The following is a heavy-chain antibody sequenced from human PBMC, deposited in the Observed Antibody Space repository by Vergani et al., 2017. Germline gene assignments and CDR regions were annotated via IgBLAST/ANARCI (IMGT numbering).Heavy chain of an antibody. D-gene: IGHD5-24*01. CDR1: GFTFSSSN. CDR2: ISSTSETI. CDR3: VRTDGYIWDY. Sequence: EVQLVESGGGLVQPGGSLRLSCAASGFTFSSSNMNWVRQAPGKGLEWVSSISSTSETIYYADSVKGRFTISRDNAMNSLYLQMSSLRPDDTAVYYCVRTDGYIWDYWGQGTLVTISS. V-gene: IGHV3-48*01. J-gene: IGHJ4*02.